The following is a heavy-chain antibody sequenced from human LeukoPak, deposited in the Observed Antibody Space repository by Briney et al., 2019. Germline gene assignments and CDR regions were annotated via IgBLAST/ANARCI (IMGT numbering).Heavy chain of an antibody. V-gene: IGHV3-74*01. CDR3: TRDLVGATSDF. J-gene: IGHJ4*02. CDR2: INIDGSST. Sequence: GGSLTLSCAAAGFIFTTYWMHWVRQAPGKGLVWVGRINIDGSSTYYADSVKGRFTISRANAKNTVYLQMNSLRAEDTAVYHCTRDLVGATSDFWGQGILVPVSA. CDR1: GFIFTTYW. D-gene: IGHD1-26*01.